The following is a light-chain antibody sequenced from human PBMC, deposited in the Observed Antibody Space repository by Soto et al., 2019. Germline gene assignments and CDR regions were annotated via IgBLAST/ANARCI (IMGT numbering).Light chain of an antibody. CDR3: QQYKSYPYT. Sequence: DIQMTQSPSTLSASVGDRVTITCRASQSINSWLAWYQQKPGKAPKLLIYQASSLESGVPSRFSGSASGTYFTLTISSLQPDDFATYYCQQYKSYPYTFGQETKVEIK. CDR1: QSINSW. CDR2: QAS. V-gene: IGKV1-5*03. J-gene: IGKJ2*01.